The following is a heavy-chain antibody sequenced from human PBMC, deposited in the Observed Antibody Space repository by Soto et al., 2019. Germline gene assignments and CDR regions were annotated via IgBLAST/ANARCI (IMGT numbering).Heavy chain of an antibody. CDR1: GASVSSNSAA. Sequence: SQTLSLTCAISGASVSSNSAAWNWIRQSPSRGLEWLGRTYYRSKWYNDYAVSVKSRITINPDTSKNQFSLQLNSVTPEDTAVYYCARSIAVAKANWFDPWGQGTLVTVSS. D-gene: IGHD6-19*01. CDR3: ARSIAVAKANWFDP. V-gene: IGHV6-1*01. J-gene: IGHJ5*02. CDR2: TYYRSKWYN.